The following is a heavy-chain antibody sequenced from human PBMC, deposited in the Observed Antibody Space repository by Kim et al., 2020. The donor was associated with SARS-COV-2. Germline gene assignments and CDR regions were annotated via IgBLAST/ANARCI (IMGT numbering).Heavy chain of an antibody. CDR3: ARDQKHQRLYLFDY. J-gene: IGHJ4*02. D-gene: IGHD2-2*02. Sequence: GGSLRLSCVASGLTFSTYGMHWVRQAPGKGLEWVAFISFDGTTKSYEDFVKGRFTISRDNSKNTLYLQVNSLRAEDTAVYYCARDQKHQRLYLFDYWGQG. V-gene: IGHV3-33*05. CDR2: ISFDGTTK. CDR1: GLTFSTYG.